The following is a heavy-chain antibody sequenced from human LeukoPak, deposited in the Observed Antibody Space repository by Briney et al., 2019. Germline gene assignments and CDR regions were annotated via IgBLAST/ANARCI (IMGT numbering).Heavy chain of an antibody. CDR3: ARHRRIPYYYYGMDV. D-gene: IGHD2-15*01. Sequence: SETLSLTCAVSGGSISSGGYSWSWIRQPPGKGLEWIGYIYHSGSTYYNPSLKSRVTISVDTSKNQFSLKLSSVTAADTAVYYCARHRRIPYYYYGMDVWGQGTTVTVSS. CDR2: IYHSGST. J-gene: IGHJ6*02. V-gene: IGHV4-30-2*02. CDR1: GGSISSGGYS.